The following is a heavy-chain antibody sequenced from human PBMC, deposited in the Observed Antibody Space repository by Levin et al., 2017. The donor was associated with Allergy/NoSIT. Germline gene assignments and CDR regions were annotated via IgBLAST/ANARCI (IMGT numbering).Heavy chain of an antibody. J-gene: IGHJ4*02. V-gene: IGHV4-34*01. D-gene: IGHD6-6*01. CDR3: ASQISSIAARRGFDY. CDR2: INHSGST. CDR1: GGSFSGYY. Sequence: SETLSLTCAVYGGSFSGYYWSWIRQPPGKGLEWIGEINHSGSTNYNPSLKSRVTISVDTSKNQFSLKLSSVTAADTAVYYCASQISSIAARRGFDYWGQGTLVTVSS.